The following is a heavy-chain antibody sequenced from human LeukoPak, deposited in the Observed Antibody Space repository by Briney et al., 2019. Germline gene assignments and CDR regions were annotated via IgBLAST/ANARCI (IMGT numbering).Heavy chain of an antibody. D-gene: IGHD3-16*01. CDR1: GGSFSGYY. J-gene: IGHJ4*02. Sequence: SSETLSLTCAVYGGSFSGYYWSWIRQPPGKGLEWIGEINHSGSTNYNPSLKSRVTISVDTSKNQFPLKLSSVTAADTAVYYCARPPARGTYDFDYWGQGTLVTVSS. CDR3: ARPPARGTYDFDY. CDR2: INHSGST. V-gene: IGHV4-34*01.